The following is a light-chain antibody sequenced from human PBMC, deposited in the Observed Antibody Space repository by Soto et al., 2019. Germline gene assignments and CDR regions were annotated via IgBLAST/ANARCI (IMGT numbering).Light chain of an antibody. J-gene: IGLJ2*01. Sequence: QSALTQPASVSGSPGQSITISCTGTGSDVGGYNYVSWYQQHPGKAPKLMIYDVSNRPSGVSNRFSGSKSGNMASLTISGLQAEDEADYYCSSYTTSSTPSVVFGGGTKLTVL. CDR3: SSYTTSSTPSVV. CDR1: GSDVGGYNY. V-gene: IGLV2-14*03. CDR2: DVS.